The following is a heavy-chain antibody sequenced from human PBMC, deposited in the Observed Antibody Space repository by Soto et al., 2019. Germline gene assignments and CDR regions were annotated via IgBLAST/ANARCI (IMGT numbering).Heavy chain of an antibody. Sequence: EVQLLESGGGLVQPGGSLRLSCAGSGFTFINFAMNWVRQAPGKGLEWVSAISGGGDATFFADSVRGRFTISRDNSKNTVTLQMNSLGVDDTAVYYSVRKGPGSTSRTNDWYFALWGRGTLVTVSS. D-gene: IGHD3-10*01. V-gene: IGHV3-23*01. CDR1: GFTFINFA. J-gene: IGHJ2*01. CDR2: ISGGGDAT. CDR3: VRKGPGSTSRTNDWYFAL.